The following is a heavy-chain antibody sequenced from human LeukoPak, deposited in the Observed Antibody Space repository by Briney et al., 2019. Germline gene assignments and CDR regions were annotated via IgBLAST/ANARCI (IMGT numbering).Heavy chain of an antibody. Sequence: PGGSLRLSCAASGFTFSSYWMSWVRQAPGKGLEWVANIKQDGSEKYYVDSVKGRFTISRDNAKNSLYLEMNSLRAEDTAVYYCVRERTKYYDSSGYYWGQGTLVTVSS. D-gene: IGHD3-22*01. CDR3: VRERTKYYDSSGYY. V-gene: IGHV3-7*05. CDR2: IKQDGSEK. CDR1: GFTFSSYW. J-gene: IGHJ4*02.